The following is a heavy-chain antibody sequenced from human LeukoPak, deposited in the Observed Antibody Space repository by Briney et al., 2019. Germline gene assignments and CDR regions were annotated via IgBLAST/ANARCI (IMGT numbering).Heavy chain of an antibody. J-gene: IGHJ6*02. Sequence: SETLSLTCTVSGGSISSYYWSWIRQPAGKGLEWIGRIYTSGSTNYNPSLKSRVTMSVDTSKNQFSLKLSSVTAADTAVYYCARDRTSVLLWFGEQYYYYGMDVWGQGTTVTVSS. D-gene: IGHD3-10*01. CDR3: ARDRTSVLLWFGEQYYYYGMDV. CDR1: GGSISSYY. V-gene: IGHV4-4*07. CDR2: IYTSGST.